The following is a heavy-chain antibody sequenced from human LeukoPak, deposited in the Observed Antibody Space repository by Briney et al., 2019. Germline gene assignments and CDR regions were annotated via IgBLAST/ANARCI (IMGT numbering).Heavy chain of an antibody. Sequence: SQTLSLTCTVSGGSISSGDYYWSWIRQPPGKGLEWIGYIYYSGSTYYNPSPKSRVTISVDTSKNQFSLKLSSVTAADTAVYYCARVFTVVTPLYFDYWGQGTLVTVSS. CDR1: GGSISSGDYY. V-gene: IGHV4-30-4*08. J-gene: IGHJ4*02. CDR3: ARVFTVVTPLYFDY. CDR2: IYYSGST. D-gene: IGHD4-23*01.